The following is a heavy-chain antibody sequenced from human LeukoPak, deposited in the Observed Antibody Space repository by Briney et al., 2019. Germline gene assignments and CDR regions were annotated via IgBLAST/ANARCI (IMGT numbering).Heavy chain of an antibody. V-gene: IGHV4-34*01. CDR3: ARSDYGDYEGQYDFDY. CDR1: GGSFSGYY. D-gene: IGHD4-17*01. Sequence: SETLSLTCAVYGGSFSGYYWSWIRQPPGKGLEWIGEINHSGSTNYNPSLESRVTISVDTSKNQFYLKLSSVTAADTAVYYCARSDYGDYEGQYDFDYWGQGTLVTVSS. J-gene: IGHJ4*02. CDR2: INHSGST.